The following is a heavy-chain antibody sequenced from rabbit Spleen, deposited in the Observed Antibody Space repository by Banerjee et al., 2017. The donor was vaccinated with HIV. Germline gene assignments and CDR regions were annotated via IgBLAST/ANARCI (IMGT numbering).Heavy chain of an antibody. Sequence: EESGGGLVQPEGSLTLTCTASGLSFSSSYWICWVRQAPGKGLEWIACINAVTGKAVYASWAKGRFTFSKTLPTTVTLQMTSLTAADTTTYFCARDLYGVIGWNFGWWGPRTRVTVS. V-gene: IGHV1S45*01. CDR2: INAVTGKA. CDR3: ARDLYGVIGWNFGW. J-gene: IGHJ4*01. CDR1: GLSFSSSYW. D-gene: IGHD3-3*01.